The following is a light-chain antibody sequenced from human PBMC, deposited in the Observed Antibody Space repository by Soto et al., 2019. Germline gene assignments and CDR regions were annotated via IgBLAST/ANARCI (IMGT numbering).Light chain of an antibody. Sequence: DIQMTQSPSSLSVSVGDRVTITCRASQDIGSSLGWFQQKPGKAPTSLIYAASTLQVGVPSRFSSSGSGTDFILTISSLQPEDFATYYCQQYNSYPRTCGQGTKVEIK. V-gene: IGKV1-16*01. CDR2: AAS. CDR3: QQYNSYPRT. CDR1: QDIGSS. J-gene: IGKJ1*01.